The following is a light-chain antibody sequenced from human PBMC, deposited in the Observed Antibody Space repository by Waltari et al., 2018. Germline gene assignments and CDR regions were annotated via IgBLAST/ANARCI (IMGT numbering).Light chain of an antibody. CDR3: CSYAGSYTWV. CDR2: DVS. CDR1: SSDVGGYHY. Sequence: QSALTQPRSVSGSPGQSVTISCNGTSSDVGGYHYVSWYQQHPGKAPKLMIYDVSKRPSGVPDRFSGSKSGNTASLTISGLQAEDEADYYCCSYAGSYTWVFGGGTKLTVL. V-gene: IGLV2-11*01. J-gene: IGLJ3*02.